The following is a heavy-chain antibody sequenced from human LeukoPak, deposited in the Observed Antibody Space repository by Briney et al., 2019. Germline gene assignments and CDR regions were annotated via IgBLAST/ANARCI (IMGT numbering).Heavy chain of an antibody. CDR1: GFSFSDYW. CDR2: IDTFGTRT. J-gene: IGHJ5*02. Sequence: PGGSLRLSCAASGFSFSDYWMHWVRQAPGKGQVWVSRIDTFGTRTSYADSVKGRFAISRDNARNILHLQMNSLTDEDTVVYYCARVSGGRDDWVDPWGPGTLVTVSS. CDR3: ARVSGGRDDWVDP. D-gene: IGHD1-26*01. V-gene: IGHV3-74*03.